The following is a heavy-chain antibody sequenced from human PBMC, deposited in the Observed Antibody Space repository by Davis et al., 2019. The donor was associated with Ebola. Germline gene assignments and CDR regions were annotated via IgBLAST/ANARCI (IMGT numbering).Heavy chain of an antibody. Sequence: ASVKVSCKASGYTFTSYGISWVRQAPGQGLEWMGWISAYNGNTNYAQKFQGRVTITRDTSASTAYMELSSLRSEDTAVYYCARGYSGYDWGLLDYWGQGTLVTVSS. J-gene: IGHJ4*02. CDR2: ISAYNGNT. CDR3: ARGYSGYDWGLLDY. V-gene: IGHV1-18*01. D-gene: IGHD5-12*01. CDR1: GYTFTSYG.